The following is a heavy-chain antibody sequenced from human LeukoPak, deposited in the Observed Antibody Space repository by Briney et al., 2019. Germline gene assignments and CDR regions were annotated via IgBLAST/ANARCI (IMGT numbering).Heavy chain of an antibody. J-gene: IGHJ4*02. CDR3: ARRGPYGDYQLH. Sequence: GGSLRLSCAASGFTFSSYSMNWVRQAPGKGLEWVSSTSSSSSYIYYADSVKGRSTISRDNAKNSLYLQMNSLRAEDTAVYYCARRGPYGDYQLHWGQGTLVTVSS. D-gene: IGHD4-17*01. CDR1: GFTFSSYS. CDR2: TSSSSSYI. V-gene: IGHV3-21*01.